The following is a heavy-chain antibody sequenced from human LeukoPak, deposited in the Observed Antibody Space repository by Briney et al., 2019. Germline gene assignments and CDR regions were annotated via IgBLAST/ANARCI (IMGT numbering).Heavy chain of an antibody. D-gene: IGHD2-8*01. CDR2: IYHGGNT. CDR1: GFTFSNAW. J-gene: IGHJ4*02. Sequence: GSLRLSCAASGFTFSNAWMSWVRQAPGKGLDWIGTIYHGGNTYYNLSLKSRVTISVDTSKNQFSLKLSSVTAADTAVYYCARVMGYGVGSSGHPSDSWGQGNLVTVS. CDR3: ARVMGYGVGSSGHPSDS. V-gene: IGHV4-4*02.